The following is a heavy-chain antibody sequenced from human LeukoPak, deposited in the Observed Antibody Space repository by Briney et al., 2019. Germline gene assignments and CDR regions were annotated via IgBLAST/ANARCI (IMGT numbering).Heavy chain of an antibody. Sequence: SETLSLTCAVYGGSFSGYYWSWIRQPPGKGLEWIGEINHSGSTNYNPSLKSRVTISVDTSKNQFSLKLSSVTAAGTAVYYCARVPIAAALDYWGQGTLVTVSS. V-gene: IGHV4-34*01. CDR3: ARVPIAAALDY. CDR1: GGSFSGYY. J-gene: IGHJ4*02. D-gene: IGHD6-13*01. CDR2: INHSGST.